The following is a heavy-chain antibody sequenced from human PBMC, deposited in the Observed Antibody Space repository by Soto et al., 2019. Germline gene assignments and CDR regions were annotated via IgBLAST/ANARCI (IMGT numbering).Heavy chain of an antibody. Sequence: QLQLQESGPGLVKPSETLSLTCTVSGGSISSSSYYWGWIRQPPGKGLEWIGSIYYSGSTYYNPSLKSRVTISVDTSKNQFSLKLSSVTAADTAVYYCARQRSSSSPLDYWGQGTLVTVSS. CDR1: GGSISSSSYY. CDR2: IYYSGST. D-gene: IGHD6-6*01. J-gene: IGHJ4*02. CDR3: ARQRSSSSPLDY. V-gene: IGHV4-39*01.